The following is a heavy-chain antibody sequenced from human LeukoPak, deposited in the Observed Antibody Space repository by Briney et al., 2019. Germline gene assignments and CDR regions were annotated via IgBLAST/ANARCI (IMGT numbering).Heavy chain of an antibody. Sequence: PSETLSLTCTASGGSISSGSYHWRWIRQPAGKGLEWIGRIYTSGSTNYNPSLKSRVTISVDTSKNQFSLKLSSVTAADTAVYYCASQFCGGDCYSQANWFDPWGQGTLVTVSS. CDR1: GGSISSGSYH. D-gene: IGHD2-21*02. V-gene: IGHV4-61*02. CDR3: ASQFCGGDCYSQANWFDP. J-gene: IGHJ5*02. CDR2: IYTSGST.